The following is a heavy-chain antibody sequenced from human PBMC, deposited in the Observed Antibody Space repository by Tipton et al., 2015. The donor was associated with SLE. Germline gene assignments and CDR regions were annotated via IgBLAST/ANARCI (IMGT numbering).Heavy chain of an antibody. Sequence: TLSLTCTVSGYSISEGYYWGWIRQPPGKGLEWIANIYNSGNTYYNPSLKSRLTISLDTSKNQFSLRLSSVTAADTAAYYCARAGAYGFYHYYMDVWGKGTTVTVSS. CDR1: GYSISEGYY. D-gene: IGHD6-19*01. CDR3: ARAGAYGFYHYYMDV. V-gene: IGHV4-38-2*02. J-gene: IGHJ6*03. CDR2: IYNSGNT.